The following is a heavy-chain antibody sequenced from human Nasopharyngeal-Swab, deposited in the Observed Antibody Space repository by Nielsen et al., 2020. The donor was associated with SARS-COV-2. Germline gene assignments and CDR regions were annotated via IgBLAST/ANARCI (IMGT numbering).Heavy chain of an antibody. D-gene: IGHD1-7*01. CDR1: GYTFTSYY. CDR2: INPTDGGT. CDR3: ARVLPFRITGTSGMDV. Sequence: ASVKVSCKASGYTFTSYYLHWVRQAPGQGLGWMGIINPTDGGTSYAQKFEGRVTMTRVTSTSTVYMELNSLRSEDTAVYYCARVLPFRITGTSGMDVWGQGTTVTVSS. V-gene: IGHV1-46*01. J-gene: IGHJ6*02.